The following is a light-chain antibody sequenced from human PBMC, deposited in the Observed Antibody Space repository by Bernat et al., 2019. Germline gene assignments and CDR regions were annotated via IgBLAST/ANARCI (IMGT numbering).Light chain of an antibody. CDR2: EAS. V-gene: IGKV1-5*03. Sequence: DIQMTQSPSTLSAAVGDRITITCRASQSIHKWLAWYQQKGGNVPKLLIHEASVLESGAPSRFRGSGSGTEFTLTINSLQPDDFATYYCQQYNSYPLTFGQGTRLEI. J-gene: IGKJ5*01. CDR1: QSIHKW. CDR3: QQYNSYPLT.